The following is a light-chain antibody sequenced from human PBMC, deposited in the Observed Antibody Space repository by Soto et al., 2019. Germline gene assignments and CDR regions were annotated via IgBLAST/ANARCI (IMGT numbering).Light chain of an antibody. V-gene: IGLV2-23*03. CDR2: EGS. CDR1: SSDVGRYNV. J-gene: IGLJ1*01. Sequence: QAVVTQPASVSGSPGQSITISCTGTSSDVGRYNVVSWYQQYPGKAPKLMIYEGSKRPSGVSNRFSGSKSGNTASLTISGLQAEDEADYYCCSFAAGSTFVFGTGTKLTVL. CDR3: CSFAAGSTFV.